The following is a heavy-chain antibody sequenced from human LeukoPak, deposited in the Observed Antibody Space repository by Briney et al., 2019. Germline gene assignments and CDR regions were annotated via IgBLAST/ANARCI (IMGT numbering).Heavy chain of an antibody. V-gene: IGHV3-74*01. D-gene: IGHD6-13*01. CDR3: ARVMGIAAAGTPYYYYGMDV. CDR1: GFTFSSYW. J-gene: IGHJ6*02. CDR2: INSDGSST. Sequence: PGGSLRLSCAASGFTFSSYWMHWVRHAPGKGLVWVSRINSDGSSTSYADSVKGRFTISRDNAKNTLYLQMNSLRAEDTAVCYCARVMGIAAAGTPYYYYGMDVWGQGTTVTVSS.